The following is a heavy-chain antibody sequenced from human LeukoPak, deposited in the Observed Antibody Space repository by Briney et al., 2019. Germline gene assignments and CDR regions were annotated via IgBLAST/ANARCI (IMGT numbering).Heavy chain of an antibody. D-gene: IGHD2-15*01. CDR2: IYHSGST. V-gene: IGHV4-38-2*02. CDR3: ARDRAYCSGGSCYALAPDYAFDI. J-gene: IGHJ3*02. CDR1: GYSISTGYY. Sequence: SETLSLTCIVSGYSISTGYYWGWIRQPTGKGLEWIGSIYHSGSTFYNPSLKSRVTISVDTSKNQFSLKLSSVTAADTAVYYCARDRAYCSGGSCYALAPDYAFDIWGQGTMVTVSS.